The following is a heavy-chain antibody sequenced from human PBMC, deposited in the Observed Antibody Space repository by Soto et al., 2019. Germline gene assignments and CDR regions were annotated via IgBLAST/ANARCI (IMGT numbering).Heavy chain of an antibody. CDR2: VYHSGSA. D-gene: IGHD3-10*01. Sequence: PSETLSLTCAVSGGSITSSNWWGCARQPPGKGLEWLGEVYHSGSATYNPSLKSRVTLSVDKSKNQFSLRLSSVTAADTAAYYGARGIPGASACDIWGQGTMVTVS. V-gene: IGHV4-4*02. CDR3: ARGIPGASACDI. CDR1: GGSITSSNW. J-gene: IGHJ3*02.